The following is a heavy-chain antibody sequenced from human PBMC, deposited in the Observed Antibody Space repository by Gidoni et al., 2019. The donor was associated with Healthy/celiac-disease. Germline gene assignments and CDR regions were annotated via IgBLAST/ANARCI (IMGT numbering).Heavy chain of an antibody. Sequence: EVQLLESGGGLVQPGGSLRLSCAASGFTFSSLAMSWVRQAPGKGLEWVSAISGSGGSTYYADSVKGRFTISRDNSKNTLYLQMNSLRAEDTAVYYCAIFTLVAASYFDYWGQGTLVTVSS. CDR3: AIFTLVAASYFDY. D-gene: IGHD2-15*01. CDR1: GFTFSSLA. J-gene: IGHJ4*02. CDR2: ISGSGGST. V-gene: IGHV3-23*01.